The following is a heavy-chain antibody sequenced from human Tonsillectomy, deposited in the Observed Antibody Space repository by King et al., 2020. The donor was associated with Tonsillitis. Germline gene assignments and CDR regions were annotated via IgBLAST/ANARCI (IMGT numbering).Heavy chain of an antibody. Sequence: VQLVESGGGLVKPGGSLRLSCAASGFTFSTYSMNWVRQAPGKGLEWVSSISSSSRYIYYADSVRGRFTISRDNAKNSLYLQMNSLRAEDTAVYYCARAPSTTYYYDSSGQYYFDYWGQGTLVTVSS. D-gene: IGHD3-22*01. V-gene: IGHV3-21*01. J-gene: IGHJ4*02. CDR2: ISSSSRYI. CDR3: ARAPSTTYYYDSSGQYYFDY. CDR1: GFTFSTYS.